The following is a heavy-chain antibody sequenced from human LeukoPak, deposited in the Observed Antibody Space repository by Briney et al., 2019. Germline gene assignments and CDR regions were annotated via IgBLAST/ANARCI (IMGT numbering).Heavy chain of an antibody. J-gene: IGHJ3*02. CDR1: GGSFSGYY. D-gene: IGHD3-16*02. CDR2: INHSGST. V-gene: IGHV4-34*01. CDR3: ARARAYDYVWGSYRRRGDAFDI. Sequence: SETLSLTCAVYGGSFSGYYWSWIRQPPGKGLEWIGEINHSGSTNYNPSLKSRVTISVDTSKSQFSLKLSSVTAADTAVYYCARARAYDYVWGSYRRRGDAFDIWGQGTMVTVSS.